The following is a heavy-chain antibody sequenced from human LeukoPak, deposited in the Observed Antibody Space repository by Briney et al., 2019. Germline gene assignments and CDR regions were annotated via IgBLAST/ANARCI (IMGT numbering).Heavy chain of an antibody. V-gene: IGHV3-23*01. Sequence: PGGSPRLSCAASGFTFNSYAMYWVRQAPGKGLEWISGIFGSGGSPHYADSVKGRFTISRDNSQEIVYLQLDSLRVEDTALYYCGKTTVGYSSGRYPGWPVDYWGQGALVTVSS. D-gene: IGHD2-15*01. J-gene: IGHJ4*02. CDR1: GFTFNSYA. CDR3: GKTTVGYSSGRYPGWPVDY. CDR2: IFGSGGSP.